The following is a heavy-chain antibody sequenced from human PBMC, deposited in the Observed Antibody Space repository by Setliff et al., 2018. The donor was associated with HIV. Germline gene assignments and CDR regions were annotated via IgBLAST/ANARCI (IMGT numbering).Heavy chain of an antibody. CDR3: ASYKSSGFAFDI. D-gene: IGHD1-1*01. V-gene: IGHV3-30*04. CDR2: ISYDESNK. CDR1: GFTFSSYA. Sequence: GGSLRLSCAASGFTFSSYAMHWVRQAPGKGLEWVAVISYDESNKYHADSVKGRFTISRDNSKNTLYLQMNSLRAEDTAVYYCASYKSSGFAFDIWGQGTMVTVSS. J-gene: IGHJ3*02.